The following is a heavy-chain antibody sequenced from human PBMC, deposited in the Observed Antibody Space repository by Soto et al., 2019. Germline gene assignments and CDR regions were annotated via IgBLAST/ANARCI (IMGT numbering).Heavy chain of an antibody. J-gene: IGHJ4*02. D-gene: IGHD1-26*01. CDR3: ASLELRVPLDY. CDR1: GFTFSSYE. Sequence: GGSLRLSCAASGFTFSSYEMNWVRQAPGKGLGWVSYISSSGSTIYYADSVKGRFTISRDNAKNSLYLQMNSLRAEDTAVYYCASLELRVPLDYWGQGTLVTVSS. V-gene: IGHV3-48*03. CDR2: ISSSGSTI.